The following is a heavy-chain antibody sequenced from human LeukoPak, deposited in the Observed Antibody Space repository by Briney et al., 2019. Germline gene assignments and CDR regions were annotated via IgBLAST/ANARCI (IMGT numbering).Heavy chain of an antibody. J-gene: IGHJ4*02. CDR3: AREIETYYYDSSGYSQTGYFDY. CDR1: GFTFGSYG. Sequence: GGPLRLSCAASGFTFGSYGMHWVRQAPGKGLEWVAVIWYDGSNKYYADSVKGRFTISRDNSKNTLYLQMNSLRAEDTAVYYCAREIETYYYDSSGYSQTGYFDYWGQGTLVTVSS. D-gene: IGHD3-22*01. V-gene: IGHV3-33*01. CDR2: IWYDGSNK.